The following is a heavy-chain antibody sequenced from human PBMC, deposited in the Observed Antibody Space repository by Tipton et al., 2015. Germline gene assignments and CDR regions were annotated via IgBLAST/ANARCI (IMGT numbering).Heavy chain of an antibody. V-gene: IGHV4-4*02. J-gene: IGHJ5*01. D-gene: IGHD1-26*01. CDR2: MYYGGTT. Sequence: TLSLTCDVSGVSISSRNWWSWVRQPPGKGLEWIGEMYYGGTTNYNPSLKSCVTMSLDKAKNQFSLRLISVTAADTAVYYCARGTGGSYWAKWFDSWGQGTLVTVSS. CDR3: ARGTGGSYWAKWFDS. CDR1: GVSISSRNW.